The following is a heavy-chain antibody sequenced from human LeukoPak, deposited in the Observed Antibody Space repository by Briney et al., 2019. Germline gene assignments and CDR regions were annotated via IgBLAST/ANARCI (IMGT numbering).Heavy chain of an antibody. CDR1: GFTFNKYF. V-gene: IGHV3-7*01. D-gene: IGHD3-16*01. Sequence: PGGSLRLSCEATGFTFNKYFMSWVRQAPGKGLEWVANIHQDGSEINYVDSVKGRFTISRDNAKNLLHLQMNRLRGEDTAVYYCVRIGVPTSQRNYPDYWGQGTLVTVSS. J-gene: IGHJ4*02. CDR2: IHQDGSEI. CDR3: VRIGVPTSQRNYPDY.